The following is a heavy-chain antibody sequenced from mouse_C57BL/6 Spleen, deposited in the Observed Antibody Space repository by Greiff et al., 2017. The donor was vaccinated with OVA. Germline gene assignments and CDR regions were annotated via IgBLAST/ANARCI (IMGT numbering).Heavy chain of an antibody. CDR1: GYTFTSYW. D-gene: IGHD3-3*01. CDR3: ARPGQGDY. V-gene: IGHV1-59*01. CDR2: IDPSDSYT. Sequence: QAQLQQPGAELVRPGTSVKLSCKASGYTFTSYWMHWVKQRPGQGLEWIGVIDPSDSYTNYNQKFKGKATLTVDTSSSTAYMQLSSLTSEDSAVYYCARPGQGDYWGQGTTLTVSS. J-gene: IGHJ2*01.